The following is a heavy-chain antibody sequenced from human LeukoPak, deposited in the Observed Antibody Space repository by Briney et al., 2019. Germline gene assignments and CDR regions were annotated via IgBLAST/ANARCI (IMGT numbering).Heavy chain of an antibody. CDR1: GYTLTELS. D-gene: IGHD3-10*01. Sequence: ASVKVSCKVSGYTLTELSMHWVRQAPGKGLEWMGGFDPEDGETIYAQKFQGRVTMTEDTSTDTAYMELSSLRSDDTAVYYCARTALTMVRGVSDYWGQGTLVTVSS. CDR2: FDPEDGET. V-gene: IGHV1-24*01. CDR3: ARTALTMVRGVSDY. J-gene: IGHJ4*02.